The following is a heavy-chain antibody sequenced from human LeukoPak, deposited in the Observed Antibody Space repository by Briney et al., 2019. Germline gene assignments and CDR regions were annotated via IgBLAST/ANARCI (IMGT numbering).Heavy chain of an antibody. Sequence: SETLSLTCTVSGGSISSSSYYWGWIRQPPGKGLEWIGSIYYSGSTYYNPSLKSRVTISVDKSKNQFSLKLSSVTAADTAVYYCARGYGSGSYLSYWGQGTLVTVSS. J-gene: IGHJ4*02. V-gene: IGHV4-39*07. CDR1: GGSISSSSYY. CDR3: ARGYGSGSYLSY. D-gene: IGHD3-10*01. CDR2: IYYSGST.